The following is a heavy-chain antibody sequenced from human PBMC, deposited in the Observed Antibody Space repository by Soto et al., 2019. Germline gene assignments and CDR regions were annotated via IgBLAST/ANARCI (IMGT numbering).Heavy chain of an antibody. D-gene: IGHD1-1*01. J-gene: IGHJ5*02. V-gene: IGHV2-5*02. CDR3: EHVQLERRMKWFDP. CDR2: IYWDDDK. CDR1: GFSLSTSGVG. Sequence: SGLALGNATKTVALACSFSGFSLSTSGVGVGWIRQPPGKALEWLALIYWDDDKRYSPSLKSRPTITKDTSKNQVVLTMTNMDPVDTSTYYREHVQLERRMKWFDPWGQGTLVTVSS.